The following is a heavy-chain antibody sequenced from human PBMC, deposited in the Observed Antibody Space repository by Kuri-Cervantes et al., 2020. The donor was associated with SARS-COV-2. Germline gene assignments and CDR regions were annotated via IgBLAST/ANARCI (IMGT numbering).Heavy chain of an antibody. CDR1: GFTFSSYW. CDR3: ATTDYYDSSGLDY. Sequence: GGSLRLSCAASGFTFSSYWMSWVRQAPGKGLEWVSAISGSGGSTYYADSVKGRFTISRDNSKNTLYLQMNSLRAEDTAVYYCATTDYYDSSGLDYWGQGTLVTVSS. J-gene: IGHJ4*02. D-gene: IGHD3-22*01. CDR2: ISGSGGST. V-gene: IGHV3-23*01.